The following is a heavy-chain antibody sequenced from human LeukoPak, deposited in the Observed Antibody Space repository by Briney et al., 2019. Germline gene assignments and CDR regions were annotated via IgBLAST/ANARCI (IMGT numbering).Heavy chain of an antibody. CDR1: GFTFDDYA. V-gene: IGHV3-9*03. D-gene: IGHD6-19*01. J-gene: IGHJ5*02. Sequence: PGGSLRLSCAASGFTFDDYAMHWVRQAPGKGLEWVSGISWNSGSIGYADSVKGRFTISRDNAKKSLYLQMNSLRAADMALYYWAKTGSSCWTLGWFDPWGQGTLVTVSS. CDR2: ISWNSGSI. CDR3: AKTGSSCWTLGWFDP.